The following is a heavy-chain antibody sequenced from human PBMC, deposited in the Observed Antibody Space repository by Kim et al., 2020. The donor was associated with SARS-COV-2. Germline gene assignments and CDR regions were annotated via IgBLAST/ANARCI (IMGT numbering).Heavy chain of an antibody. D-gene: IGHD3-10*01. J-gene: IGHJ6*02. CDR1: GFTFSSYG. CDR3: ARDFNPPPGMVRGVIRYYYYGMDG. Sequence: GGSLRLSCAASGFTFSSYGMHWVRQAPGKGLEWVAVIWYDGSNKYYADSVKGRFTISRDNSKNTLYLQMNSLRAEDTAVYYCARDFNPPPGMVRGVIRYYYYGMDGWGQGTTVTVSS. CDR2: IWYDGSNK. V-gene: IGHV3-33*01.